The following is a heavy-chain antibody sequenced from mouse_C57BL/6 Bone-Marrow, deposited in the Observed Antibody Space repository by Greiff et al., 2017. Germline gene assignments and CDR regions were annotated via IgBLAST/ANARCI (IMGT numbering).Heavy chain of an antibody. J-gene: IGHJ3*01. CDR2: FHPYNDDT. CDR3: ATGGYPCAY. Sequence: RLRRSGLNLVSLEPPGRSSARPLASPSPPFPIEWMNQNHGKSLEWIGNFHPYNDDTKYNEKFKGKATLTVEKSSSTVYLELSRLTSDDSAVYYCATGGYPCAYWGQGTLVTVSA. V-gene: IGHV1-47*01. D-gene: IGHD3-2*02. CDR1: ASPSPPFP.